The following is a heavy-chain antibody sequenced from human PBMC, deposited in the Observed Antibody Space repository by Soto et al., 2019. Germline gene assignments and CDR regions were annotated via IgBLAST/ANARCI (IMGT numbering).Heavy chain of an antibody. CDR1: CGSIISGGYY. V-gene: IGHV4-31*03. J-gene: IGHJ6*02. CDR2: IYYSGST. Sequence: SETLSLTCTFSCGSIISGGYYWSWIRQHPGKGLEWIGYIYYSGSTYYNPSLKSRVTISVDTSKNQFSLKLSSVTAADTAVYYCARDDCGGDCSEHYYYYGMDVWGQGTTVTVSS. D-gene: IGHD2-21*02. CDR3: ARDDCGGDCSEHYYYYGMDV.